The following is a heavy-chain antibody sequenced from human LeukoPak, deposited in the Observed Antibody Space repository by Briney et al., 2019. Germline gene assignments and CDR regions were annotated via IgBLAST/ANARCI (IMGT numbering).Heavy chain of an antibody. CDR3: ARDRCSTTSCWLNAFDV. V-gene: IGHV3-53*01. CDR2: IYSGGSM. D-gene: IGHD2-2*01. CDR1: GFTFSSNS. J-gene: IGHJ3*01. Sequence: GGSLRLSCAASGFTFSSNSMSWVRQAPGKGLEWVSLIYSGGSMSYADSLRGRFTISRDTSKNTLYLQMNSLRAEDTAVYYCARDRCSTTSCWLNAFDVWGQGTMVTVSS.